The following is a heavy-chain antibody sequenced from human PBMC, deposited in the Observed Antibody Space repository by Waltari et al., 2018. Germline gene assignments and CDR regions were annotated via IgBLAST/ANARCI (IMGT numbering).Heavy chain of an antibody. Sequence: QLQLQESGPGLLRPSETLSLTCTAAAGSISSTTDSWGWIRQPPGKGLEWIGSIHHTGSIYYNPSLKTRVTISADTSRQHLSLKLRSVTAADTALYYCARSVAARQINWFDPWGQGTLVTVSS. CDR2: IHHTGSI. D-gene: IGHD6-6*01. CDR3: ARSVAARQINWFDP. V-gene: IGHV4-39*02. CDR1: AGSISSTTDS. J-gene: IGHJ5*02.